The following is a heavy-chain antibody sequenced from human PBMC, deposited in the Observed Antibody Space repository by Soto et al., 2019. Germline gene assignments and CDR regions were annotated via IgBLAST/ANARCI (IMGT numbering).Heavy chain of an antibody. CDR1: GFTFSSYA. V-gene: IGHV3-23*01. CDR3: EKTYYDFWSGYLETYYFDY. J-gene: IGHJ4*02. CDR2: ISGSGGST. Sequence: EVQLLESGGGLVQPGGSLRLSCAASGFTFSSYAMSWVRQAPGKGLEWVSAISGSGGSTYYADSVKGRFTISRDNSKNTLYLQMNSLRAEDTAVYYCEKTYYDFWSGYLETYYFDYWGQGTLVTVSS. D-gene: IGHD3-3*01.